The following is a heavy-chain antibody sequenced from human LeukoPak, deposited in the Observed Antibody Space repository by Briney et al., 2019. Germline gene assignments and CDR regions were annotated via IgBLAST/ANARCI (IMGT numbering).Heavy chain of an antibody. V-gene: IGHV3-23*01. CDR3: AKDSVRAIFGVVKRGPFDY. CDR2: ISGSGGST. Sequence: GGSLRLSCAASGFTFSSYAMSWVRQAPGKGLEWVSAISGSGGSTYYADSVKGRFTISRDNSKNTLYLQMNSLRAEDTAVYYCAKDSVRAIFGVVKRGPFDYWGQGTLVTVSS. D-gene: IGHD3-3*01. CDR1: GFTFSSYA. J-gene: IGHJ4*02.